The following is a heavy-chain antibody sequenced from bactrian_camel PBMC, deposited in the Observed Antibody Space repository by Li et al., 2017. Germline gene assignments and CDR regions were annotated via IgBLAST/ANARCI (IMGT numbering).Heavy chain of an antibody. Sequence: HVQLVESGGGSVQAGGSLRLSCVASGVTSSRYCMAWFRQAPGKEREGVATIDSLGSTSYAESIKGRFTISKDNAKNTLYLQMNNLKPEDTAMYYCAATWDSLRCLEFTAEYWGQGTQVTVS. CDR1: GVTSSRYC. D-gene: IGHD1*01. V-gene: IGHV3S26*01. CDR3: AATWDSLRCLEFTAEY. CDR2: IDSLGST. J-gene: IGHJ4*01.